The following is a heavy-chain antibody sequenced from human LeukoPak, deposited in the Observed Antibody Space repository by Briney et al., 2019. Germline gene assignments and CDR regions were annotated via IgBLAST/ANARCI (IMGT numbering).Heavy chain of an antibody. D-gene: IGHD3-9*01. J-gene: IGHJ5*02. CDR3: ARGMPVLRYFDWLLEYNWFDP. V-gene: IGHV1-18*04. CDR1: GYTFTSYG. CDR2: ISAYNGNT. Sequence: ASVKVSCKASGYTFTSYGISWVRQASGQGLEWMGWISAYNGNTNYAQKLQGRVTMTTDTSTSTAYMELRSLRSDDTAVYYCARGMPVLRYFDWLLEYNWFDPWGQGTLVTVSS.